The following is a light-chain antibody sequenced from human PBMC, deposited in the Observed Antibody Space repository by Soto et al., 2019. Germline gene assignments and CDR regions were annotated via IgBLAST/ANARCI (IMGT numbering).Light chain of an antibody. J-gene: IGKJ4*01. V-gene: IGKV1-33*01. Sequence: DIQMTQSPSSLSASVGDKVTITCQASQDISNYLNWYQQKPGKAPKLLIYDASNLETGVTSRFSGSGSGTDFTFTIISLQPEDIATYYCQQYDNLLLTFGGGTKVDIK. CDR3: QQYDNLLLT. CDR2: DAS. CDR1: QDISNY.